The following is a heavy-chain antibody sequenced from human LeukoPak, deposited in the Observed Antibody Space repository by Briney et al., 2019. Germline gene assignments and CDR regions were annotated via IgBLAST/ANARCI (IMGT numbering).Heavy chain of an antibody. Sequence: SETLSLTCTVSGGSISSYYWSWIRQPPGKGLEWIGCIYNSGSTNYNPSLKSRVTISVDTSKNQFSLKLSSVTAADTAVYYCARAVSSGAAFDIWGQGTMLTLSS. J-gene: IGHJ3*02. D-gene: IGHD6-25*01. V-gene: IGHV4-4*09. CDR2: IYNSGST. CDR3: ARAVSSGAAFDI. CDR1: GGSISSYY.